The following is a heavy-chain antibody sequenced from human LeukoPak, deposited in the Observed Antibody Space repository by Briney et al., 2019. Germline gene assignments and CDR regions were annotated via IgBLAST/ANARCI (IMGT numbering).Heavy chain of an antibody. D-gene: IGHD4-17*01. J-gene: IGHJ4*02. V-gene: IGHV4-39*01. CDR1: GGSIRRDGNL. CDR2: ISHGGRT. CDR3: ARGRYNGDYDSILYFDY. Sequence: SETLSLICAVSGGSIRRDGNLWGWIRQPPGKGLEWIGTISHGGRTYYNPSLKSRVTVSVETTKNQFSLKLSSVTAADTAVYYCARGRYNGDYDSILYFDYWGQGTLVTVSS.